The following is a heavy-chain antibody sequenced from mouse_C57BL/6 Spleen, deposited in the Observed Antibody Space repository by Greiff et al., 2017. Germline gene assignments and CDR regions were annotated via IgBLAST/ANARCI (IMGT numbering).Heavy chain of an antibody. Sequence: QVQLQQSGPELVKPGASVKISCKASGYAFSSSWMNWVKQRPGKGLEWIGRIYPGDGDTNYNGKFKGKATLTADKSSSTAYMQLSSLTSEDSAVYFGARYYALYFDYWGQGTTLTVSS. J-gene: IGHJ2*01. V-gene: IGHV1-82*01. CDR3: ARYYALYFDY. D-gene: IGHD1-1*01. CDR2: IYPGDGDT. CDR1: GYAFSSSW.